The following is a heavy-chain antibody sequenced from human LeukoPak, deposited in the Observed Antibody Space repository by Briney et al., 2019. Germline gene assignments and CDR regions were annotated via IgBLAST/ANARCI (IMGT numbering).Heavy chain of an antibody. J-gene: IGHJ3*02. CDR2: IYYSGTT. Sequence: SETLSLTCTVSGGSLSSSPYYWGWIRQPPGKGLEWIGSIYYSGTTHYNPSLESRVTISVDTSKNQFSLKQSSVTAADTAVYYCAREGPYDFWSPNAFDIWGQGTMVTVSS. CDR1: GGSLSSSPYY. V-gene: IGHV4-39*07. CDR3: AREGPYDFWSPNAFDI. D-gene: IGHD3-3*01.